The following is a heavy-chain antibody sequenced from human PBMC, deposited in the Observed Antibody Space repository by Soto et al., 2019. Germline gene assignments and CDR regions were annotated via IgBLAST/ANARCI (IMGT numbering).Heavy chain of an antibody. Sequence: SDTLSLTCTVYGGSISSYYWSWIRQPSGKGLEWIGYMYNTGSTIYNPSLKSRVTISVDTSKNQFSLKLNSVTAADTAVYYCARDLWGYCGADCYPLDVWGQGTTVTVS. D-gene: IGHD2-21*02. V-gene: IGHV4-59*01. J-gene: IGHJ6*02. CDR3: ARDLWGYCGADCYPLDV. CDR1: GGSISSYY. CDR2: MYNTGST.